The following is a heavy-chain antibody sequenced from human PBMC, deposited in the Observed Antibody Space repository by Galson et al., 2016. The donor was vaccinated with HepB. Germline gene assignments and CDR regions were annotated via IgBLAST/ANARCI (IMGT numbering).Heavy chain of an antibody. J-gene: IGHJ3*02. CDR2: ISSSGSYI. D-gene: IGHD3-16*01. CDR1: GFTFSSYC. Sequence: SLRLSCAASGFTFSSYCMNWVRQAPGKGLQWVSSISSSGSYIYNADSVKGRITTSRDNAKNSLYLQMKSLRLEDTAVYYCARDVPSDSWGAFDIWGQGTMVTVSS. V-gene: IGHV3-21*04. CDR3: ARDVPSDSWGAFDI.